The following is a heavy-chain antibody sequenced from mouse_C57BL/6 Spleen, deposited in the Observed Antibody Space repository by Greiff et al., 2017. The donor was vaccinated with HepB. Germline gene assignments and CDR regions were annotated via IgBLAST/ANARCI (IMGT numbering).Heavy chain of an antibody. CDR1: GYSITSGYY. D-gene: IGHD2-3*01. Sequence: EVKLVESGPGLVKPSQSLSLTCSVTGYSITSGYYWNWIRQFPGNKLEWMGYISYDGSNNYNPSLKNRISITRDTSKNQFFLKLNSVTTKDTATYYSASRWLLQFAYWGQGTLVTVSA. CDR2: ISYDGSN. CDR3: ASRWLLQFAY. V-gene: IGHV3-6*01. J-gene: IGHJ3*01.